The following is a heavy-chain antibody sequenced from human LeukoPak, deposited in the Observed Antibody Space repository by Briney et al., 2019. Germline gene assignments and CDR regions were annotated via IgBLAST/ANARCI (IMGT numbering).Heavy chain of an antibody. J-gene: IGHJ2*01. CDR1: GGSFSGYY. CDR2: INHSGST. CDR3: ARRRVVVVAATVPSLKRYWYFNL. D-gene: IGHD2-15*01. V-gene: IGHV4-34*01. Sequence: SETLSLTCAVYGGSFSGYYWSWIRQPPGKGLEWIGEINHSGSTNYNPSLKSRVTISVDTSKNQFSLKLSSVTAADTAVYYCARRRVVVVAATVPSLKRYWYFNLWGRGTLVTVSS.